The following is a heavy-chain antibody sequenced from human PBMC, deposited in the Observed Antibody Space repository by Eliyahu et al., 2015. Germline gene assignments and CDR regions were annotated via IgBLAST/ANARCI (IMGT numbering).Heavy chain of an antibody. CDR2: IYYSGST. V-gene: IGHV4-31*01. D-gene: IGHD2-2*01. J-gene: IGHJ5*02. CDR3: ARGGYCSSTSCSLNWFDP. Sequence: QVQLQESGPGLVKPSQTLSLTCTVXGGSXXXGXSXWSWIRHPGKGLEWIGYIYYSGSTYYNPSLKSLVTISVDTSKNQFSLKLSSVTAADTAVYYCARGGYCSSTSCSLNWFDPWGQGTLVTVSS. CDR1: GGSXXXGXSX.